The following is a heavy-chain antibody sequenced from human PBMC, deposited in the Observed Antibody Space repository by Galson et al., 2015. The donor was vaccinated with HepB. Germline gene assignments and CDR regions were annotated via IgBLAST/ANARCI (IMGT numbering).Heavy chain of an antibody. CDR1: GGTFNSYA. CDR2: IIPIFNTA. D-gene: IGHD2-15*01. CDR3: AASRRVVAATNDAFDI. J-gene: IGHJ3*02. Sequence: SVKVSCKASGGTFNSYAISWVRQAPGQGLEWMGGIIPIFNTANYAQKFQGRVTITADDSTSTAYMELSSLRSEDTAVYYCAASRRVVAATNDAFDIWGQGTMVTVSS. V-gene: IGHV1-69*13.